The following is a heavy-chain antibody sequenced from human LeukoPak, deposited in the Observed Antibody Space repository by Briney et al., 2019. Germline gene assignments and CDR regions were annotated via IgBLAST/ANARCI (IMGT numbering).Heavy chain of an antibody. CDR1: GYSISSSYY. D-gene: IGHD3-22*01. CDR3: ARDLGDSSGGNFFDY. Sequence: PSETLSLTCTVSGYSISSSYYWGWIRQPPGKGLEWIGSIYHSGSTYYNPSLKSRVTISVATSKNQFSLKLSSVTAADTAVYYCARDLGDSSGGNFFDYWGQGTLVTVSS. CDR2: IYHSGST. V-gene: IGHV4-38-2*02. J-gene: IGHJ4*02.